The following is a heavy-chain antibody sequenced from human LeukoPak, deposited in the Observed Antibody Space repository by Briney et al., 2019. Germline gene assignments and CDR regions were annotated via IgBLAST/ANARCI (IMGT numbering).Heavy chain of an antibody. CDR3: ARSYYYDSSGYPQAPYRY. V-gene: IGHV4-39*07. D-gene: IGHD3-22*01. J-gene: IGHJ4*02. Sequence: SETLSLTCTVSGGSISSSSYYWGWIRQPPGKGLEWIGSIYYSGSTYYNPSLKSRVTISVDTSKNQFSLKLSSVTAADTAVYYCARSYYYDSSGYPQAPYRYWGQGTLVTVSS. CDR2: IYYSGST. CDR1: GGSISSSSYY.